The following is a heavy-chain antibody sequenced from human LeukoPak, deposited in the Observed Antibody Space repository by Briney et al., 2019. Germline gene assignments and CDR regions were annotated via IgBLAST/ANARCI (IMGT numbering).Heavy chain of an antibody. V-gene: IGHV3-23*01. Sequence: GGSLRLSCAASGFTFSSYAMSWVRQAPGKGLEWVSAISGSGGGTYYADSVKGRFAISRDNSKNTLYLQRNSLRAEDTAVYYCAKSYAPAGWFDPWGQGTLVTVSS. CDR2: ISGSGGGT. CDR1: GFTFSSYA. J-gene: IGHJ5*02. CDR3: AKSYAPAGWFDP. D-gene: IGHD3-16*01.